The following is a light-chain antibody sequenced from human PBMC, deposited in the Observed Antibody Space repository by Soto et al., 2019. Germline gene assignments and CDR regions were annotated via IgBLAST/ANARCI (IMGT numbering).Light chain of an antibody. J-gene: IGKJ1*01. Sequence: EIVMTQSPATLSVSPGERATLSCRAGQSVSGNLAWYQQKPGQAPTLLIYGASTRATGVPARFSGSGSGTEFTLTISSLQSEDFAVYYCQQYNYWPPGTFGQGTKVEIK. CDR3: QQYNYWPPGT. CDR2: GAS. CDR1: QSVSGN. V-gene: IGKV3-15*01.